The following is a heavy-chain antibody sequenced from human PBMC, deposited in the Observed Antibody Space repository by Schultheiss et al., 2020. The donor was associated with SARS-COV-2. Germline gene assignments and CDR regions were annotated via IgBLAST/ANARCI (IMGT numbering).Heavy chain of an antibody. D-gene: IGHD4-23*01. CDR3: AREVDNGGLGGQRFIDY. CDR2: INPNGGVT. J-gene: IGHJ4*02. CDR1: GYTFTGYY. V-gene: IGHV1-2*02. Sequence: ASVKVSCKTSGYTFTGYYIHWVRQAPGQGLEWVGWINPNGGVTNYAQTFQGRVTMTSDTATSTAYMELGRLTSDDTAVYYCAREVDNGGLGGQRFIDYWGQGTLVTVSS.